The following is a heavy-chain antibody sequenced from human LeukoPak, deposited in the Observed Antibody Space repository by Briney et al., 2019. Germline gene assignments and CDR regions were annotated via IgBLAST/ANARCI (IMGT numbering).Heavy chain of an antibody. V-gene: IGHV4-59*01. Sequence: PSETLSLTCTVSGGSISSYYWSWIRQPPGKGLEWIGYIYYSGSTNYNPSLKSRVTISVDTSKNQFSLKLSSVTAADTAVYYCARDGGYNFRAFDIWGQGAMVTVSS. J-gene: IGHJ3*02. CDR1: GGSISSYY. CDR2: IYYSGST. CDR3: ARDGGYNFRAFDI. D-gene: IGHD5-24*01.